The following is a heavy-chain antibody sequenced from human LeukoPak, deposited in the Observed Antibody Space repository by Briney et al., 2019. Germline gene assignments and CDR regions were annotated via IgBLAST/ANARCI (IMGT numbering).Heavy chain of an antibody. CDR1: GGSISSYY. D-gene: IGHD6-19*01. CDR3: ARVRAVAGTPYYFDY. Sequence: PSETLSLTCTVSGGSISSYYWSWIRQPPGKGLEWIGYIYYSGSTNYNPSLKSRVTISVDTSKNQFSLKLSSVTAADTAVYYCARVRAVAGTPYYFDYWGQGTLVTVSS. CDR2: IYYSGST. V-gene: IGHV4-59*01. J-gene: IGHJ4*02.